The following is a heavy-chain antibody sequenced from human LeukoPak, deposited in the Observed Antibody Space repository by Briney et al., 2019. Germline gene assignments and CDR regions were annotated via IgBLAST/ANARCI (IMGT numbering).Heavy chain of an antibody. CDR3: ARLGKSRRYYYYYMDV. V-gene: IGHV5-51*01. D-gene: IGHD3-16*01. Sequence: GESLKISCKGSGYSFTSYWIGWVRHMPGNRLEWVGIIYPGDSDTRYSPSFQGQVTISADKSISTAYLQWSSLKASATAMYYWARLGKSRRYYYYYMDVWGKGTTVTVSS. CDR1: GYSFTSYW. J-gene: IGHJ6*03. CDR2: IYPGDSDT.